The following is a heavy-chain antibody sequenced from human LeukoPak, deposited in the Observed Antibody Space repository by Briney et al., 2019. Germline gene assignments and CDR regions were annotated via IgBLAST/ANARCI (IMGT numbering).Heavy chain of an antibody. D-gene: IGHD2-15*01. CDR3: AKDQVAATLGVPWFDP. J-gene: IGHJ5*02. CDR1: GFTFSSYG. Sequence: GGSLRLSCAASGFTFSSYGMHWVGQAQGKGVEWVAFILYDGSNKYYADSVKGRFTISTDNSKNTLYLQMNSLRAEDTAVYYCAKDQVAATLGVPWFDPWGQGTLVTVSS. V-gene: IGHV3-30*02. CDR2: ILYDGSNK.